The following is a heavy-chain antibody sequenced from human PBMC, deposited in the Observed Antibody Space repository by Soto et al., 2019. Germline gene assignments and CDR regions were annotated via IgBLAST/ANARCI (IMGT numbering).Heavy chain of an antibody. D-gene: IGHD3-10*01. CDR2: IWYDGSNK. Sequence: AGGSLRLSCAASGFTFSSYGMHWGRQAPGKGLEWVAVIWYDGSNKYYADSVKGRFTISRDNSKNTLYLQMNSLRAEDTAVYYCARDLGYYYGSGSYYNSYYYGMDVWGQGTTVTVSS. J-gene: IGHJ6*02. CDR1: GFTFSSYG. V-gene: IGHV3-33*01. CDR3: ARDLGYYYGSGSYYNSYYYGMDV.